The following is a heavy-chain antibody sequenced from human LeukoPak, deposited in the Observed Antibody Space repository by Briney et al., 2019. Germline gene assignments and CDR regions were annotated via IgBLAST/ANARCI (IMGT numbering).Heavy chain of an antibody. Sequence: GASVKVSCKASGYTFTGYYMHWVRQAPGQGLERMGRINPNSGGTNYAQKFQGRDTMTRDTSISTAYMELSRLRSDDTAVYYCARDSPYYYDSSGYSGWGQGTLVTVSS. CDR2: INPNSGGT. D-gene: IGHD3-22*01. V-gene: IGHV1-2*06. CDR3: ARDSPYYYDSSGYSG. CDR1: GYTFTGYY. J-gene: IGHJ4*02.